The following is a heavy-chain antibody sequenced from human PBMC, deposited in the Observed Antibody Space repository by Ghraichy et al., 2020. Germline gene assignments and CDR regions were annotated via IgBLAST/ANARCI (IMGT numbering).Heavy chain of an antibody. V-gene: IGHV3-11*01. CDR2: ISDTAGTTI. D-gene: IGHD5-18*01. Sequence: GGSLRLSCAASGFTFSDFYMSWIRQAPGKGLECISYISDTAGTTIYYADSVEGRFTISRDNAKHSLYLQMNSLRAEDTAVYYCARAVGSGYTYGYDDIWGQGTLVTVSS. CDR3: ARAVGSGYTYGYDDI. J-gene: IGHJ4*02. CDR1: GFTFSDFY.